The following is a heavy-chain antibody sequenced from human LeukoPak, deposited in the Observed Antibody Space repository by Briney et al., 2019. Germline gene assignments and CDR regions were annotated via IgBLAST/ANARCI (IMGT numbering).Heavy chain of an antibody. CDR3: ARAGYNYARWFDP. J-gene: IGHJ5*02. CDR1: GGSISSYY. D-gene: IGHD5-18*01. Sequence: SETLSLTCTVSGGSISSYYWSWIRQPPGKGLEWIAYIYYSGGTSYNPSLKSRVTILVDMSKNQFSLKLSSVTAADTAVYYCARAGYNYARWFDPWGQGTLVTVSS. CDR2: IYYSGGT. V-gene: IGHV4-59*01.